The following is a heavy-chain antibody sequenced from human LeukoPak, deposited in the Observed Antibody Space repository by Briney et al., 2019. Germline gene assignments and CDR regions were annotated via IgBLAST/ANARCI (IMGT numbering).Heavy chain of an antibody. CDR3: ARGVYYFDY. CDR2: INTDGSYI. V-gene: IGHV3-74*01. J-gene: IGHJ4*02. CDR1: GFTFSGNW. Sequence: GGSLRLSCVASGFTFSGNWMHWVRQVPGKGLVWVSRINTDGSYIGYADSVKGRFTISRDNAKNSVYLQMNNLRAEDTATYYCARGVYYFDYWGQGSLVTVSS.